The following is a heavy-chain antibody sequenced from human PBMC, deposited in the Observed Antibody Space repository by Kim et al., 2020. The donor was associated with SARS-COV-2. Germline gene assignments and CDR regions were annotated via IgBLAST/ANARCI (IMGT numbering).Heavy chain of an antibody. CDR3: ARDQEYSSSAVTIDY. CDR1: GYTFTGYY. J-gene: IGHJ4*02. V-gene: IGHV1-2*02. CDR2: INPNSGGT. D-gene: IGHD6-6*01. Sequence: ASVKVSCKASGYTFTGYYMHWVRQAPGQGLEWMGWINPNSGGTNYAQKFQGRVTMTRDTSISTAYMELSRLRSDDTAVYYCARDQEYSSSAVTIDYWGQGTLVTVSS.